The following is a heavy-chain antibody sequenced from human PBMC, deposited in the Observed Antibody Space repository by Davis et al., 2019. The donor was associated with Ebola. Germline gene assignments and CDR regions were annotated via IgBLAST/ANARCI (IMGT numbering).Heavy chain of an antibody. V-gene: IGHV3-30*04. CDR1: GFTFSSDA. J-gene: IGHJ4*02. CDR3: ARDPYGDYWLDY. Sequence: GGSLRLSCTASGFTFSSDAMHWVRQAPGKGLQWVAFISYDGRHEYYADSVKGRFTISRDNSKNTLFLEVNSLRAEDTAVYYCARDPYGDYWLDYWGQGTLVTVSS. CDR2: ISYDGRHE. D-gene: IGHD4-17*01.